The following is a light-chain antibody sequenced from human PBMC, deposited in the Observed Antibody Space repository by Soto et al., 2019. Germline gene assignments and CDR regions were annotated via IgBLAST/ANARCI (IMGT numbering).Light chain of an antibody. Sequence: DIQMTQSPPSVSASVGDRVTITCRASQDVGKWLAWYQQKPGKAPTLLIHGASSLQSGVPPRYSGSGYGTDFTLTISSLQPEDFATYYCQQANSFPRTFGPGTKVDIK. CDR3: QQANSFPRT. J-gene: IGKJ3*01. CDR1: QDVGKW. V-gene: IGKV1-12*01. CDR2: GAS.